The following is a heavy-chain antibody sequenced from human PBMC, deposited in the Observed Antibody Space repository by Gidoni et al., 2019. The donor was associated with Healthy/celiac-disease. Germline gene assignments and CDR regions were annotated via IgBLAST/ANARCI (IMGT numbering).Heavy chain of an antibody. V-gene: IGHV3-23*01. CDR2: ISGSGDST. D-gene: IGHD6-13*01. J-gene: IGHJ4*02. CDR3: AKGGVAAAATDY. CDR1: GLPCSSFA. Sequence: EVQLLASGGGLVQPGGSLSLAWSASGLPCSSFAMSWVRQAPGKGVEWVSAISGSGDSTYYADSVKGRFTISRDNSKNTLYLQMNSLRAEDTAIYYCAKGGVAAAATDYWGQGTLVTVSS.